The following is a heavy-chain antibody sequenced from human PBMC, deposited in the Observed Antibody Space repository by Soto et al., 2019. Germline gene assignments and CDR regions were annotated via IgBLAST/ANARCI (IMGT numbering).Heavy chain of an antibody. D-gene: IGHD3-22*01. J-gene: IGHJ4*02. V-gene: IGHV3-15*04. CDR2: IESKTVGGTT. CDR1: GFTFSSYS. CDR3: TTDYYDNSGSYVLGY. Sequence: GGSLRLSCAASGFTFSSYSMNWVRQAPGKGLEWVGRIESKTVGGTTDYAAPVKGRFTISRDDSKNTLYLQMNSLKTEDTGVYYCTTDYYDNSGSYVLGYWGQGTLVTVSS.